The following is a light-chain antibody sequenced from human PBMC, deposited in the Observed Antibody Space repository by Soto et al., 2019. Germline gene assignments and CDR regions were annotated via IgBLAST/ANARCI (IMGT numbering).Light chain of an antibody. J-gene: IGKJ4*01. CDR1: QSVSSSY. CDR2: GAS. CDR3: QQYHHWPVT. V-gene: IGKV3-15*01. Sequence: EIVLTQSPGTLSLSPGERATLSCRASQSVSSSYLAWYQQKPGQAPRLLIYGASTGATGLPSRFSGSGSGTDFTLTIDSLQSEDVAVYYCQQYHHWPVTFGGGTKVDIK.